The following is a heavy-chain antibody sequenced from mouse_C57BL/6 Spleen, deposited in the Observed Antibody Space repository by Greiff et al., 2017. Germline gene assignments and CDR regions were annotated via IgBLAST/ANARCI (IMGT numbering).Heavy chain of an antibody. Sequence: QVQLQQPGAELVRPGSSVKLSCKASGYTFTSYWMHWVKQRPIQGLEWIGNIDPSDSETHYNQKFKDKATLTVDKSSSTAYMQLSSLTSEDSAVYYCARAFEYSNYGDVWGTGTTVTVSS. J-gene: IGHJ1*03. CDR2: IDPSDSET. D-gene: IGHD2-5*01. V-gene: IGHV1-52*01. CDR1: GYTFTSYW. CDR3: ARAFEYSNYGDV.